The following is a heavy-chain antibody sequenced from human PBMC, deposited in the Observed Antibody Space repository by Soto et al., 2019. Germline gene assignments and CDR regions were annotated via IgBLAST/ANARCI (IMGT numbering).Heavy chain of an antibody. CDR3: ARLVTFYYYYYGIDV. J-gene: IGHJ6*02. V-gene: IGHV4-34*01. CDR2: INHSGST. D-gene: IGHD3-9*01. CDR1: GGSFSGYY. Sequence: PSETLSLTCAVYGGSFSGYYWSWIRQPPGKGLEWIGEINHSGSTNYNPSLKSRVTISVDTSKNQFSLKLSSVTAADTAVYYCARLVTFYYYYYGIDVWGQGTTVTVSS.